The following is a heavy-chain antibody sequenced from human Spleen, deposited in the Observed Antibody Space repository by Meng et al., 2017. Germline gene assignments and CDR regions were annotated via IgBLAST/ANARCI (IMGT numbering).Heavy chain of an antibody. CDR3: ERDMVGYSYGSIPAFDY. Sequence: GQGVRCGGQVKKSRASVTAPCKASGYTFTSYYKRWVRQAPGQGLEWMGWIRAYNGNTNYGQKLQGRVTLTTDTSTSTAYMELRSLRSDDTVVYYCERDMVGYSYGSIPAFDYWGQGTLVTVSS. J-gene: IGHJ4*02. CDR2: IRAYNGNT. D-gene: IGHD5-18*01. CDR1: GYTFTSYY. V-gene: IGHV1-18*04.